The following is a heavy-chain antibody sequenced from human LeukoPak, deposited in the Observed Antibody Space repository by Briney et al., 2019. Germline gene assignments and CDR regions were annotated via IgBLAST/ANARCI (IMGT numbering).Heavy chain of an antibody. D-gene: IGHD3-9*01. CDR2: FDPEDGET. CDR3: AIVSPYDILTGYRNWFDP. CDR1: VYTLTELS. J-gene: IGHJ5*02. Sequence: ASVTVSCKVSVYTLTELSMHWVRQAPGKGLEWMGGFDPEDGETIYAQKFQGRVTMTEDTSTDAAYMKLSSLRSEDTAVYYCAIVSPYDILTGYRNWFDPWGQGTLVTVSS. V-gene: IGHV1-24*01.